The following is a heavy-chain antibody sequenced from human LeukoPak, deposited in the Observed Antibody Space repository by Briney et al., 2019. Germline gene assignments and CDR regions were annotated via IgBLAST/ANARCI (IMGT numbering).Heavy chain of an antibody. CDR2: IRFDGSEE. J-gene: IGHJ4*02. Sequence: PGGSLRLSCVGSGFTFSSFGMHWVRQAPGKGLEWVTFIRFDGSEEFYADSVKGRFTISRDNAKNSLYLQMNSLRAEDTAVYYCARDRYSSSRGLVYWGQGTLVTVSS. V-gene: IGHV3-30*02. CDR1: GFTFSSFG. CDR3: ARDRYSSSRGLVY. D-gene: IGHD6-6*01.